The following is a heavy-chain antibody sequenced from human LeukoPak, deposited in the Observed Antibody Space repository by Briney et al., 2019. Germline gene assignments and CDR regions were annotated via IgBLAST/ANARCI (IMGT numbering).Heavy chain of an antibody. Sequence: PGGSLRLSCAASGFTFSSYEMNWVRQAPGKGLDWVSYISSSGSTIYYADSVKGRFTISRDNAKNSLYLQMNSLRAEDTAVYYWQRDGYEMYSNPTANFDYWGQGTLVTVSS. V-gene: IGHV3-48*03. D-gene: IGHD6-13*01. CDR3: QRDGYEMYSNPTANFDY. CDR2: ISSSGSTI. CDR1: GFTFSSYE. J-gene: IGHJ4*02.